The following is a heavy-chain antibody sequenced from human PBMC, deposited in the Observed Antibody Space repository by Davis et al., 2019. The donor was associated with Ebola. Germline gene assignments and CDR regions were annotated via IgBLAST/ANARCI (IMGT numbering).Heavy chain of an antibody. V-gene: IGHV1-8*01. CDR1: GYTFTSYD. Sequence: ASVKVSCKASGYTFTSYDINWVRQATGQGLEWMGWMNPNSGNTGYAQKFQGRVTMTRNTSISTAYMELSSLRSEDTAVYYCARGGGYYDFWSGYYYYSMDVWGQGTTVTVSS. D-gene: IGHD3-3*01. J-gene: IGHJ6*02. CDR3: ARGGGYYDFWSGYYYYSMDV. CDR2: MNPNSGNT.